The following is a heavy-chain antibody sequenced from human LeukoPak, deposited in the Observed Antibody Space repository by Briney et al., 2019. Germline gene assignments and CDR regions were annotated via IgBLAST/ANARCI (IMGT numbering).Heavy chain of an antibody. D-gene: IGHD3-10*01. CDR1: GFTFSSYS. V-gene: IGHV3-21*01. J-gene: IGHJ6*03. CDR3: ARDRGYYGSGRQNHYYYMDV. Sequence: PGGSLRLSCAASGFTFSSYSMNWVRQARGKGLEWVSSISSSSSYIYYADSVKGRFTISRDNAKNSLYLQMNSLRAEDTAVYYCARDRGYYGSGRQNHYYYMDVWGKGTTVTVSS. CDR2: ISSSSSYI.